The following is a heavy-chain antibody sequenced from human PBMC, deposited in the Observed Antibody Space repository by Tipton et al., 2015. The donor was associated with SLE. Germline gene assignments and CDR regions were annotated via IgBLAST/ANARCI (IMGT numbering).Heavy chain of an antibody. Sequence: TLSLTCTVSGGSISSGNFYWSWIRQTAGKGLEWIGHISTTGTINYNPSLKSRVSISVDTSKKQFSLTLTSVTAADTAVYYCARGDFDKFDYWGQGALVTVSS. J-gene: IGHJ4*02. CDR2: ISTTGTI. D-gene: IGHD3/OR15-3a*01. V-gene: IGHV4-61*09. CDR3: ARGDFDKFDY. CDR1: GGSISSGNFY.